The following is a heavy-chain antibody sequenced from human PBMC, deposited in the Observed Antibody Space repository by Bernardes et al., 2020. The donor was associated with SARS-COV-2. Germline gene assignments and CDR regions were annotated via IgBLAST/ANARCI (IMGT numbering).Heavy chain of an antibody. CDR1: GFIFGDYA. CDR2: IRSKTYGGTI. D-gene: IGHD2-2*01. V-gene: IGHV3-49*03. CDR3: TRVLGYCSSNSCHPYGMDV. J-gene: IGHJ6*02. Sequence: GGSLRLSCTASGFIFGDYAMSWFRQAPGKGLEWVGFIRSKTYGGTIEYAASVKGRFTISRDDSKSIAYLQMNSLKTEDTAVYYCTRVLGYCSSNSCHPYGMDVWGQGTTVTVSS.